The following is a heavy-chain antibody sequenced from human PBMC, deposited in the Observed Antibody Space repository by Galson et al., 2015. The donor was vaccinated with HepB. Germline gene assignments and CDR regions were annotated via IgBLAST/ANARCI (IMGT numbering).Heavy chain of an antibody. D-gene: IGHD5-18*01. CDR2: VNHSGST. CDR1: GGSFSGSY. V-gene: IGHV4-34*01. J-gene: IGHJ6*02. Sequence: ETLSLTCAVYGGSFSGSYWNWIRQPPGKGLEWIGEVNHSGSTNYNPSLKGRVTLSVDTSKNQFSLKLTSVTAADTAVYYCARGFGNSFGYGYYYDGMDVWGQGTTVTVSS. CDR3: ARGFGNSFGYGYYYDGMDV.